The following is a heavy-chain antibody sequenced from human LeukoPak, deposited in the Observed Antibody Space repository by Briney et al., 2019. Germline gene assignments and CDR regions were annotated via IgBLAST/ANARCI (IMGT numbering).Heavy chain of an antibody. Sequence: GGSLRLSCAASGFTFSSYAMHWVRQAPGKGLEWVAVISYDGSNKYYADSVKGRFTISRDNSKNTLYLQMNSLRAEDTAVYYCARDASPPHDYGAPGAFDIWGQGTMVTVSS. CDR3: ARDASPPHDYGAPGAFDI. CDR2: ISYDGSNK. CDR1: GFTFSSYA. V-gene: IGHV3-30*04. J-gene: IGHJ3*02. D-gene: IGHD4-17*01.